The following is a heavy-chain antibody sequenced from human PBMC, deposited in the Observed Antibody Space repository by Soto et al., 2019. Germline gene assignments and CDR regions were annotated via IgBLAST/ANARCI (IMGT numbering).Heavy chain of an antibody. D-gene: IGHD3-9*01. J-gene: IGHJ4*02. CDR2: ISHSGDT. Sequence: QLRLQESGPGLVKLSGTLSLTFTVSGDSITSRDSYWGWIRRPPGHGLDWVGTISHSGDTFYNPPLKSRLTMSLYASKTLFSMRLAAVTSADAAVYVWARQMRGPIPYFGWLSPVTSWGQGAQVNVSS. V-gene: IGHV4-39*01. CDR1: GDSITSRDSY. CDR3: ARQMRGPIPYFGWLSPVTS.